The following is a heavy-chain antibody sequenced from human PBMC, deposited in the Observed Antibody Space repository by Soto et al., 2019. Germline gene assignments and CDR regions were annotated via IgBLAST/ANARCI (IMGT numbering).Heavy chain of an antibody. V-gene: IGHV3-11*01. CDR3: ARDSVRGADAFDI. CDR2: ISSSGSTI. CDR1: GFTFSDYY. Sequence: LRLSCAASGFTFSDYYMSWIRQAPGKGLEWVSYISSSGSTIYYADSVKGRFTISRDNAKNSLYLQMNSLRAEDTAVYYCARDSVRGADAFDIWGQGTMVTVSS. J-gene: IGHJ3*02. D-gene: IGHD3-10*01.